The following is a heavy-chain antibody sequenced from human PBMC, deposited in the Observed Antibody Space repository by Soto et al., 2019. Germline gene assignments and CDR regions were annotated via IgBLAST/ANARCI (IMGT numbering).Heavy chain of an antibody. J-gene: IGHJ4*02. Sequence: PGGSLRLSCAASGFTVSSNYMSWVRQAPGKGLEWVSVIYSGGSTYYADSVKGRFTISRDNSKNTLYLQMNSLRAEDTAVYYCARGKTKRDGYNYIFDYWGQGTLVTVSS. V-gene: IGHV3-53*01. CDR2: IYSGGST. CDR3: ARGKTKRDGYNYIFDY. D-gene: IGHD5-12*01. CDR1: GFTVSSNY.